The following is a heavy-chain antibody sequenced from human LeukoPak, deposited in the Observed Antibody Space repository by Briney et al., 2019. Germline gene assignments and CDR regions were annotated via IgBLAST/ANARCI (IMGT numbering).Heavy chain of an antibody. D-gene: IGHD3-16*01. CDR3: ARVDEGGYYYYGMDV. J-gene: IGHJ6*02. Sequence: SETLSLTCTVSGGSISSSSYYWGWIRQPPGKGLEWIGSIYYSGSTYYNPSLKSRVTISVDTSKNQFSLKLSSVTAADTAVYYCARVDEGGYYYYGMDVWGQGTTVTVSS. CDR1: GGSISSSSYY. CDR2: IYYSGST. V-gene: IGHV4-39*01.